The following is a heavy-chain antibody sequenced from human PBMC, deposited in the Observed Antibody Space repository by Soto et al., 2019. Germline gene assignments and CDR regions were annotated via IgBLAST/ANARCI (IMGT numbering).Heavy chain of an antibody. V-gene: IGHV3-30-3*01. CDR2: ISYDGSNK. D-gene: IGHD6-19*01. CDR1: GSPFRGYV. CDR3: ARDWVGRYSSGWYAD. J-gene: IGHJ4*02. Sequence: QVQLVESGGGVVQPGRSRRSSGPALGSPFRGYVFNGSGRAPGRGLGGVAVISYDGSNKYYADSVKGRFTISRDNSKNTLYLQMNSLRAEDTAVYYCARDWVGRYSSGWYADWGQGTLVTVSS.